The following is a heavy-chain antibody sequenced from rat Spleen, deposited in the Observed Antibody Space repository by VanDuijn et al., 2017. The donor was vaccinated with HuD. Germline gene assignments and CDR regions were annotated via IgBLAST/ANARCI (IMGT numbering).Heavy chain of an antibody. CDR1: GFTFNYYW. CDR2: ITNTGNTP. Sequence: EVQLVESGGGLVQPGRSLKLSCVTSGFTFNYYWMTWIRQAPGKGLEWIASITNTGNTPYYSQSVKGRFTISRDNAKSTLYLQMGSLRSEDTATYYCTTYSDYATSPFAYWGRGALVTVSS. V-gene: IGHV5-31*01. J-gene: IGHJ3*01. D-gene: IGHD1-6*01. CDR3: TTYSDYATSPFAY.